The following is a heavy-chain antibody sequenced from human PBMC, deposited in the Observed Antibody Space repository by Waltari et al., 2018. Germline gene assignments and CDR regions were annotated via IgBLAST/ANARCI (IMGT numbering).Heavy chain of an antibody. D-gene: IGHD3-16*02. J-gene: IGHJ4*02. CDR2: IVVGSGNT. CDR1: GFTFTSSA. CDR3: AGEGTFGGVIVRSY. Sequence: QMQLVQSGPEVKKPGTSVRVSCKASGFTFTSSAVQWFRHARGQRLEWIGWIVVGSGNTNYAQKFQERVTITRDMSTSTAYMELSSLRSEDTAVYYCAGEGTFGGVIVRSYWGQGTLVTVSS. V-gene: IGHV1-58*01.